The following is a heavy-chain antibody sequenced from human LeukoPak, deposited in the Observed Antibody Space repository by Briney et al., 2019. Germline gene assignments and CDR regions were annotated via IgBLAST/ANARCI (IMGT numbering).Heavy chain of an antibody. CDR2: FNPSGGST. Sequence: ASVKVSCKASGYTFTGNFIHWVRQAPGQGLEWVGIFNPSGGSTNYAQKFQDRVTMTRDTSTSTVYMELSGLRSEGTAVYYCTRGDYEERFDYWGQGTLVTVSS. CDR1: GYTFTGNF. CDR3: TRGDYEERFDY. J-gene: IGHJ4*02. V-gene: IGHV1-46*03. D-gene: IGHD4-17*01.